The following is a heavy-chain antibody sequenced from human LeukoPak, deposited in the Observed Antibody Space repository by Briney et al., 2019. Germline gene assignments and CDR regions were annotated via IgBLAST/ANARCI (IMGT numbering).Heavy chain of an antibody. CDR1: GYTFTSYR. CDR3: ARYSLWLGWYRGIDY. Sequence: ASVKVSCKASGYTFTSYRISWVRQARGQGLEWMGWINACYGNTNYVQKLQGRVTMTTDTSTSTAYMELRSVRSDDTAVYYCARYSLWLGWYRGIDYWGQRTLVTVS. CDR2: INACYGNT. J-gene: IGHJ4*02. D-gene: IGHD6-19*01. V-gene: IGHV1-18*01.